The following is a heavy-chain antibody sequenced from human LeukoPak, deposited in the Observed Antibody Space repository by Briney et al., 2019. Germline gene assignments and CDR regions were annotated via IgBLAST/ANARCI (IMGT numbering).Heavy chain of an antibody. CDR1: GGSFSGYY. CDR3: ARDRHSFYYYYMDV. Sequence: SETLSLTCAVYGGSFSGYYWSWIRQPPGKGLEWIGYIYYSGSTNYNPSLKSRVTISVDTSKNQFSLKLSSVTAADTAVYYCARDRHSFYYYYMDVWGKGTTVTISS. V-gene: IGHV4-59*01. J-gene: IGHJ6*03. CDR2: IYYSGST.